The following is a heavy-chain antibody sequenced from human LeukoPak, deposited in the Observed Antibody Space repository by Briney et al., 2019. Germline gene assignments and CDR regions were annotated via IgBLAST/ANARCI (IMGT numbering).Heavy chain of an antibody. CDR2: ISYDGSNK. Sequence: GGSLRLSCAASGFTFSSYAMHWVRQAPGKGLEWVAVISYDGSNKYYADSVKGRFTISRDNSKNTLYLQMNSLRAEDTAVYYCARDKVVPAASVYYYYYYGMDVWGQGTTVTVSS. D-gene: IGHD2-2*01. V-gene: IGHV3-30-3*01. CDR3: ARDKVVPAASVYYYYYYGMDV. CDR1: GFTFSSYA. J-gene: IGHJ6*02.